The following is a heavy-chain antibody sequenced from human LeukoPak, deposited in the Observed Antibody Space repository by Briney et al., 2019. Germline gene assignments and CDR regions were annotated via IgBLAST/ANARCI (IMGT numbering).Heavy chain of an antibody. J-gene: IGHJ3*01. Sequence: PGGSLRLSCAASGFTFSGNSMLWIRQVPGKGLEWLAMITYNGGNKQYADSVKGRVTVSRDNSESTLFLQMDSLRPEDTAMYHCAKQGDCTYGVCFDVGGQGTKATVSS. V-gene: IGHV3-30-3*02. CDR2: ITYNGGNK. CDR1: GFTFSGNS. D-gene: IGHD2-8*01. CDR3: AKQGDCTYGVCFDV.